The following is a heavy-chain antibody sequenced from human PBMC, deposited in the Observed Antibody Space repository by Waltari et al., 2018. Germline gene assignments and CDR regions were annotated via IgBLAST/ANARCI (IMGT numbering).Heavy chain of an antibody. Sequence: QVQLQQWGAGLLKPSETLSLTCSVSGASFSAYYWGWVRHVPGKGLEWIGQVRHPGNTNYNPSLQSRVAISIDTTSKQFSLKVFSVTAADTGLYFCTRGGNYDFWSHSPFVDPWGQETQVIVSS. CDR3: TRGGNYDFWSHSPFVDP. CDR1: GASFSAYY. J-gene: IGHJ5*02. D-gene: IGHD3-3*01. V-gene: IGHV4-34*01. CDR2: VRHPGNT.